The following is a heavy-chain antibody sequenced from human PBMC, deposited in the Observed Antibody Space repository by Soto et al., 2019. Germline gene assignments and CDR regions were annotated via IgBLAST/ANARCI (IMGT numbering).Heavy chain of an antibody. CDR3: AKDLGSGKPYYYYAMDV. Sequence: GGSLRLACAASGFIFSRYGMHWVRQAPGKGLEWVAVISYDGSNKYYAESVKGRFIISRDKSENTLYLQMNSLRAEDTAVYYCAKDLGSGKPYYYYAMDVWGQGTTVTVSS. CDR1: GFIFSRYG. CDR2: ISYDGSNK. J-gene: IGHJ6*02. D-gene: IGHD3-10*01. V-gene: IGHV3-30*18.